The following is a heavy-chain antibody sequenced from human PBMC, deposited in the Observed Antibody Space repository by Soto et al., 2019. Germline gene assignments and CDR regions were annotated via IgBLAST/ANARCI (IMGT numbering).Heavy chain of an antibody. J-gene: IGHJ4*02. CDR2: ISSDGNNK. CDR1: GFTFGSHG. Sequence: QVQLVESGGGAVQPGRSLRLSCAASGFTFGSHGIHWVRQAPGKGLEWVAVISSDGNNKYYADSVKGRFTISRDNFNNMMYLQMRSLSAEDTAVSDCYYDLLPNTGTACGYWGQGTLVTVSS. V-gene: IGHV3-30*03. CDR3: YYDLLPNTGTACGY. D-gene: IGHD3-22*01.